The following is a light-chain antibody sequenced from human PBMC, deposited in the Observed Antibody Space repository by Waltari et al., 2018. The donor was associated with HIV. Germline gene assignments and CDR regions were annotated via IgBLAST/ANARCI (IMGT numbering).Light chain of an antibody. Sequence: DIQMTQSPSALSASVGDRVAINCRASQTISNYVNWYQQKPGKAPKLLIYGASSLQRGVPGRFSGSGSGTDFTLTISSLQREDFATYYCQQSYTAPMYTFGQGTKLEIK. V-gene: IGKV1-39*01. J-gene: IGKJ2*01. CDR3: QQSYTAPMYT. CDR2: GAS. CDR1: QTISNY.